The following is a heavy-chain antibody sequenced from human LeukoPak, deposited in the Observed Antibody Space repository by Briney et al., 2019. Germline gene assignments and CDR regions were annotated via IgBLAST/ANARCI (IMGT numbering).Heavy chain of an antibody. Sequence: ASVKVSCKASGGTFSSYAISWVRQAPGQRLEWMGWISVYNGHTTYAQKFQDRVTMTTDTSTNTAYMELRSLRSDDTAVYYCARFCSGGGCYHNWFDPWGQGTLVSVSS. J-gene: IGHJ5*02. D-gene: IGHD2-15*01. V-gene: IGHV1-18*01. CDR3: ARFCSGGGCYHNWFDP. CDR2: ISVYNGHT. CDR1: GGTFSSYA.